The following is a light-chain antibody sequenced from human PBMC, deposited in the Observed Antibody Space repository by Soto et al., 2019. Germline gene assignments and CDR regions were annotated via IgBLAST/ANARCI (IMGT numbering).Light chain of an antibody. V-gene: IGKV3D-20*02. CDR2: GAS. CDR3: QQRSNWPGLFT. Sequence: PGERVTLSCRASQSVSSSYLTWYQQKPGQAPRLLIYGASTRATSIPARFSGSGSGTDFTLTISSLEPEDFAVYYCQQRSNWPGLFTFGPGTKVDIK. J-gene: IGKJ3*01. CDR1: QSVSSSY.